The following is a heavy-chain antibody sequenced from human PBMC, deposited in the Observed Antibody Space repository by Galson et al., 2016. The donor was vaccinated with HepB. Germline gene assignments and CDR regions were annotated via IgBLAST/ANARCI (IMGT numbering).Heavy chain of an antibody. Sequence: SLRLSCAASGFTFSSFAMSWVRQAPGQGLAWVASITGDSGQTFYADSVKGRFFISRDNSKSTLFLQMNSLTADDTAFYYFAMPASEFEYWGQGALVTVSS. CDR2: ITGDSGQT. CDR1: GFTFSSFA. J-gene: IGHJ4*02. D-gene: IGHD1-14*01. CDR3: AMPASEFEY. V-gene: IGHV3-23*01.